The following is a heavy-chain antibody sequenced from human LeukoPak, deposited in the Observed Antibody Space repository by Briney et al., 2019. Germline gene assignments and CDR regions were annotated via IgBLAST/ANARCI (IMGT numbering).Heavy chain of an antibody. V-gene: IGHV1-69*13. D-gene: IGHD6-19*01. Sequence: SVKVSCKASGGTFSSYAISWVRQAPGQGLEWMGGIIPIFGTANYAQKFQGRVTITADESTSTAYMELSSLRSEDTAVYYCARDPALGYTSGWYNWFDPWGQGTLVTVSS. CDR1: GGTFSSYA. J-gene: IGHJ5*02. CDR2: IIPIFGTA. CDR3: ARDPALGYTSGWYNWFDP.